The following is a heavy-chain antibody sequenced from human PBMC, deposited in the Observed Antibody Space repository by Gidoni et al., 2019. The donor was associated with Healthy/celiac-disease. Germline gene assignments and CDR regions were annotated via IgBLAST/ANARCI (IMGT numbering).Heavy chain of an antibody. V-gene: IGHV3-30*03. Sequence: QVQPVESGGGVVQPGRSLRLSCAASGFTFSSYGMHWVRQAPGKGLEWVAVISYDGSNKYYADSVKGRFTISRDNSKNTLYLQMNSLRAEDTAVYYCATLGSNSKDYWGQGTLVTVSS. CDR1: GFTFSSYG. CDR3: ATLGSNSKDY. CDR2: ISYDGSNK. J-gene: IGHJ4*02. D-gene: IGHD1-26*01.